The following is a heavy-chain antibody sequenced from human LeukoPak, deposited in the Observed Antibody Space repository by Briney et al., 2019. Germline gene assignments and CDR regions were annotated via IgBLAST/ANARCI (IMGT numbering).Heavy chain of an antibody. D-gene: IGHD3-3*01. CDR2: MNPNSGNT. V-gene: IGHV1-8*01. CDR3: ARGFGVAAPSDY. CDR1: GYTFTSYD. J-gene: IGHJ4*02. Sequence: ASVTVSCKASGYTFTSYDINWVRQATGQGLEWMGWMNPNSGNTGYAQKFQGRVTMTRNTSISTAYMELSSLRSEDTAVYYCARGFGVAAPSDYWGQGTLVTGSS.